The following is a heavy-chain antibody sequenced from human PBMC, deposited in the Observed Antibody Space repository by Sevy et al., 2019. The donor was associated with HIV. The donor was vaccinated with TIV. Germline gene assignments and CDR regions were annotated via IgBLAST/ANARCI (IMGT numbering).Heavy chain of an antibody. D-gene: IGHD3-16*02. CDR3: ARDTGLRLGELSTLDY. CDR1: GGTFSSYA. J-gene: IGHJ4*02. Sequence: ASVKVSCKASGGTFSSYAISWVRQAPGQGLEWMGGIIPIFGTANYAQKFQGRVTITADESTSTAYMELSSLRSEDTAVYYCARDTGLRLGELSTLDYWGQGTLVTVSS. V-gene: IGHV1-69*13. CDR2: IIPIFGTA.